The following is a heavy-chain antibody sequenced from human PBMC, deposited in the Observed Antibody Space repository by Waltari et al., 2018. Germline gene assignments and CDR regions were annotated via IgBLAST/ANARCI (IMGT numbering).Heavy chain of an antibody. D-gene: IGHD3-10*01. CDR2: ISSSGSTI. Sequence: EVQLVESGGGLVQPGGSLRLSCAASGFTFSSYEMNWVRQAPGEGLEWVSYISSSGSTIYYADSVKGRFTISRDNAKTSLYLQMNSLRAEDTAVYYCARVGTVRVKDYWGQGTLVTVSS. CDR3: ARVGTVRVKDY. J-gene: IGHJ4*02. V-gene: IGHV3-48*03. CDR1: GFTFSSYE.